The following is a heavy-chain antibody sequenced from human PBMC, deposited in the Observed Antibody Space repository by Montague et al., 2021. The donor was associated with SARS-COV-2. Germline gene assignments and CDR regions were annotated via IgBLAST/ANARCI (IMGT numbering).Heavy chain of an antibody. CDR3: AKGVVVAATLNDWVDV. CDR2: ISGSGGST. Sequence: SLRLSCAASGFTFSSYAMSWVRQAPGKGLEWVSAISGSGGSTYYADSVKGRFTISRDNSKNTLYLQMNSLGAEDTAVYYCAKGVVVAATLNDWVDVWGQGTTVTVSS. J-gene: IGHJ6*02. V-gene: IGHV3-23*01. CDR1: GFTFSSYA. D-gene: IGHD2-15*01.